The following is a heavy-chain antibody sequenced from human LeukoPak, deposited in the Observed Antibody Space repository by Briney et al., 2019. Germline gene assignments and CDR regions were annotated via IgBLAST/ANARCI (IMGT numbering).Heavy chain of an antibody. CDR1: GGSISSSSNY. D-gene: IGHD1-26*01. J-gene: IGHJ4*02. Sequence: SETLSLTCTVSGGSISSSSNYWGWIRQPPGKGLEWIGTISYSGSTYYNPSLKTRVTISVDTSKNQFSLKSTSVTAADTAMYYCARLTPYSGSPLGDYWGQGTLVTVSS. CDR2: ISYSGST. V-gene: IGHV4-39*01. CDR3: ARLTPYSGSPLGDY.